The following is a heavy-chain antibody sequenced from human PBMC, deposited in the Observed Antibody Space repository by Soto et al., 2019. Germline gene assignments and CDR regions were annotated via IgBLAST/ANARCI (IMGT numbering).Heavy chain of an antibody. CDR2: ISYDGSNK. CDR3: ARVGDDSSGWYGWFDP. J-gene: IGHJ5*02. CDR1: GFTFSSYA. V-gene: IGHV3-30-3*01. Sequence: PGGSLRLSCAASGFTFSSYAMHWVRQAPGKGLEWVAVISYDGSNKYYADSVKGRFTISRDNSKNTLYLQMNSLRAEDTAVYYCARVGDDSSGWYGWFDPWGQGTLVTVSS. D-gene: IGHD6-19*01.